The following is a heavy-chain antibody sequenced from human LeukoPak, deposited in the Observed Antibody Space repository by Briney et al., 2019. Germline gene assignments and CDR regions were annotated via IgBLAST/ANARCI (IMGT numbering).Heavy chain of an antibody. Sequence: ASVKVSCKASGYTFTSYDITWVRQAPGQGLEWMGRISAYNGNTNYAQKLQGRVTMTTDTSTSTASMEVRSLRSDDTALYFCARSICTATTCPLGYWGQGTLVTVSS. V-gene: IGHV1-18*01. CDR1: GYTFTSYD. CDR2: ISAYNGNT. J-gene: IGHJ4*02. D-gene: IGHD2-2*01. CDR3: ARSICTATTCPLGY.